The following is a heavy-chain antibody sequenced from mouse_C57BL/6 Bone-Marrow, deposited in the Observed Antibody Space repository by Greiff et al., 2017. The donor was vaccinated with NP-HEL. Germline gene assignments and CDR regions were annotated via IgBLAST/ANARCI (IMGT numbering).Heavy chain of an antibody. J-gene: IGHJ3*01. Sequence: QVQLQQSGAELVRPGTSVKMSCKASGYTFTNYWIGWAKQRPGHGLEWIGDIYPGGGYTNYNEKFKGKATLTADKSSSTAYMQFSSLTSEDSAIYYCARGGTGGALPYWGQGTLVTVSA. CDR1: GYTFTNYW. CDR3: ARGGTGGALPY. D-gene: IGHD3-3*01. CDR2: IYPGGGYT. V-gene: IGHV1-63*01.